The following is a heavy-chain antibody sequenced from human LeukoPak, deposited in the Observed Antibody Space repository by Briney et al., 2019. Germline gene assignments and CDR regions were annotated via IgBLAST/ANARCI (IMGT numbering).Heavy chain of an antibody. CDR2: IYPGDSDT. CDR1: GYSFTSYW. Sequence: GESLKISCKGSGYSFTSYWIGWVRQMPGKGLEWMGIIYPGDSDTRYSPSFQGQVTISADKSISTAYLQWSSLKASDTAVYYCARGRRFGELSHPTYYFDYWGQGAQVTVSS. V-gene: IGHV5-51*01. J-gene: IGHJ4*02. D-gene: IGHD3-10*01. CDR3: ARGRRFGELSHPTYYFDY.